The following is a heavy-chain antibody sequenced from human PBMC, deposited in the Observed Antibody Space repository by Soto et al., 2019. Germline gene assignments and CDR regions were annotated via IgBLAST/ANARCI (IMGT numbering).Heavy chain of an antibody. CDR2: INAGNGNT. J-gene: IGHJ5*02. V-gene: IGHV1-3*01. Sequence: QVQLVQSGAEVKKPGASVKVSCKASGSTFTSYAMHWMRQAPGQRLEWMGWINAGNGNTKYSQKFQGRVTITRDTSASTAYMELSSLRSEDTAVYYCARDPGYSDWLSQNWFDPWGQGTLVTVSS. CDR1: GSTFTSYA. D-gene: IGHD3-9*01. CDR3: ARDPGYSDWLSQNWFDP.